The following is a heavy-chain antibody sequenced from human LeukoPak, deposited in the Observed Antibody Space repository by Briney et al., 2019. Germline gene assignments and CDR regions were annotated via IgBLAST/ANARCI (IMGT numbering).Heavy chain of an antibody. CDR2: ISASANNA. Sequence: SGGSLRLSCAASGFTFSSYAMAWVRQASGKGLEWVSAISASANNAYYPDSMRGRFTISRDNSKNTLFLQINSLRAEDTAVYYCAKEAPRPRPSDYWGQGTLVTVSS. J-gene: IGHJ4*02. CDR1: GFTFSSYA. CDR3: AKEAPRPRPSDY. D-gene: IGHD6-25*01. V-gene: IGHV3-23*01.